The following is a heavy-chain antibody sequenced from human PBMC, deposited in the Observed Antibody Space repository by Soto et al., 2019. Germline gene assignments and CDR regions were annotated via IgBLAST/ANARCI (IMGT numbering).Heavy chain of an antibody. CDR2: MNPNSGNT. Sequence: ASVTVSCKASGYTYTSYDINWVRQATGQGLEWMGWMNPNSGNTGYAQKFQGRVTMTRNTSISTAYMELSSLRSEDTAVYYCAREHSSSWRFDYWGQETLVTVSS. CDR3: AREHSSSWRFDY. V-gene: IGHV1-8*01. D-gene: IGHD6-13*01. CDR1: GYTYTSYD. J-gene: IGHJ4*02.